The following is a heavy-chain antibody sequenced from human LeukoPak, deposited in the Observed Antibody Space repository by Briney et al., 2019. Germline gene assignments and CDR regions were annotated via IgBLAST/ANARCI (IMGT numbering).Heavy chain of an antibody. Sequence: GASVKVSFKASGYTFTSYGITWVRQAPGQGREWMGWISAYNGHTNYAQKVQGRVTMTTDTSTSTAYMELRNLRSDDTAMYYCARVGLNYYVSGSSDFWGQGTLVTVSS. CDR3: ARVGLNYYVSGSSDF. D-gene: IGHD3-10*01. CDR1: GYTFTSYG. CDR2: ISAYNGHT. J-gene: IGHJ4*02. V-gene: IGHV1-18*01.